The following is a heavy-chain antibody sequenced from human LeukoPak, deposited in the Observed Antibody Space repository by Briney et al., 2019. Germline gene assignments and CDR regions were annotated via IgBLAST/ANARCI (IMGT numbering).Heavy chain of an antibody. V-gene: IGHV3-30*04. CDR2: ISYDGSNK. CDR1: GFTFSSYA. J-gene: IGHJ6*03. Sequence: QPGRSLRLSCAASGFTFSSYAMHWVRQAPGKGLEWVAVISYDGSNKYYADSVKGRFTISRDNSKNTLYLQMNSLRAEDTAVYYCAKAFGSGSYKYMDVWGKGTTVTVSS. CDR3: AKAFGSGSYKYMDV. D-gene: IGHD3-10*01.